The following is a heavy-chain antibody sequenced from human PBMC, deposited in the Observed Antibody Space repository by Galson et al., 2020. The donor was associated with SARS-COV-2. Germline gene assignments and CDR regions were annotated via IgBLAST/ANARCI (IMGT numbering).Heavy chain of an antibody. J-gene: IGHJ3*02. CDR2: ISWNSGSI. V-gene: IGHV3-9*01. CDR1: GFTFDDYA. Sequence: GGSLRLSCAASGFTFDDYAMHWVRQAPGKGLEWVSGISWNSGSIGYADSVKGRFTISRDNAKNALYLQMNSLRAEDTALYYCAKEPNDAFDIWGQGTMVTVSS. CDR3: AKEPNDAFDI.